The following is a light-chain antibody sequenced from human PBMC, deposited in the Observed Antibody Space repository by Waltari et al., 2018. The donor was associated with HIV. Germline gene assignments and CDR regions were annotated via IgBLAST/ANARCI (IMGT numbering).Light chain of an antibody. J-gene: IGLJ3*02. V-gene: IGLV1-44*01. Sequence: SVLTQPPSVSGTPGQRVTVTCSGTSSNIGSNTVRWYQQLPGTAPKLLIYSNNQRPSGVPDRVSGSKSGTSASLAISGLQSEDEADYYCAAWDDSLNGWVFGGGTKLTVL. CDR3: AAWDDSLNGWV. CDR2: SNN. CDR1: SSNIGSNT.